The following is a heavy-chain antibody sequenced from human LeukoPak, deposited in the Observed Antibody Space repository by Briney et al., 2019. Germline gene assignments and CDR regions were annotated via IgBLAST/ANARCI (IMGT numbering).Heavy chain of an antibody. J-gene: IGHJ4*02. CDR2: ICYSGNT. D-gene: IGHD5-12*01. V-gene: IGHV4-39*07. CDR1: GGSISSSSAYY. CDR3: ARDGYNYGLDRFDY. Sequence: PSETLSPTCTVSGGSISSSSAYYWGWIRQPPGKGLGWIGSICYSGNTYYNPSLKSRLTISLDMSKNQFSLTLSSVTAADTAMYYCARDGYNYGLDRFDYWGQGTLVTVSS.